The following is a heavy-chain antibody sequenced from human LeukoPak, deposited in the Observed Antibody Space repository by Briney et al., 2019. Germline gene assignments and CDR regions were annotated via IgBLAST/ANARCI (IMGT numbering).Heavy chain of an antibody. V-gene: IGHV4-39*07. CDR3: TARGFSYGLHY. Sequence: SETLSLTCAVSDDSIRSSAYYWGWIRQPPGKGLEWIGSIYYSGSTYYNPSLKSRVTISIDTSKNQFSLKLSSVTAADTAVYYCTARGFSYGLHYWGQGTLVTVSS. CDR2: IYYSGST. D-gene: IGHD5-18*01. J-gene: IGHJ4*02. CDR1: DDSIRSSAYY.